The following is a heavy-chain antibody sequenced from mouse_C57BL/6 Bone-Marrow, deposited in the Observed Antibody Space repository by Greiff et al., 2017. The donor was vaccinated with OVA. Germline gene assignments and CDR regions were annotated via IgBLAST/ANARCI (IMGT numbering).Heavy chain of an antibody. CDR2: IWRGGST. CDR3: AKTPCGSSYFDY. D-gene: IGHD1-1*01. CDR1: GFSLTSYG. V-gene: IGHV2-5*01. J-gene: IGHJ2*01. Sequence: VQVVESGPGLVQPSQSLSITCTVSGFSLTSYGVHWVRQSPGKGLEWLGVIWRGGSTDYNAAFMSRLSITKDNSKSQVFFKMNSLQADDTAIYYCAKTPCGSSYFDYWGQGTTLTVSS.